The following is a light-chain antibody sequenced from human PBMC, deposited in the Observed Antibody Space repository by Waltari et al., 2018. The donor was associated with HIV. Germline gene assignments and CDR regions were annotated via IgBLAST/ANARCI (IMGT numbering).Light chain of an antibody. CDR1: SSNIGSHT. CDR3: AAWDDSLNGRI. Sequence: QSVLTQPPSASGTPGQRVTMSCSGSSSNIGSHTVQWYQHLPGTAPKLLIYANNQRPAGVPDLFSGSKSCTSASLAISGLQSDDEADYYCAAWDDSLNGRIFGGGTKLTVL. V-gene: IGLV1-44*01. CDR2: ANN. J-gene: IGLJ2*01.